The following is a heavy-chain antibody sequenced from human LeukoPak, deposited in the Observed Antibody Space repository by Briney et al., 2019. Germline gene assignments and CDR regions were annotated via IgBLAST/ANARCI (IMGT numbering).Heavy chain of an antibody. Sequence: PSETLSLTCSVYGGCFSGYYWSWIRQPPGKGPEWIGEINHSGSTNYNPSLKGRVTISVDTSKNQFSLKLSSVTAADTAVYYCAREEGLRYFDWGQGTLVTVSS. CDR1: GGCFSGYY. J-gene: IGHJ4*02. CDR3: AREEGLRYFD. CDR2: INHSGST. V-gene: IGHV4-34*01. D-gene: IGHD3-9*01.